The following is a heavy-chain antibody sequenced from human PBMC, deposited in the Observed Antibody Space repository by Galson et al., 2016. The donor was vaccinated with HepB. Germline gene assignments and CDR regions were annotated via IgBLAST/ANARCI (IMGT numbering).Heavy chain of an antibody. D-gene: IGHD6-19*01. J-gene: IGHJ6*02. CDR2: ITPIFGTA. CDR1: GGTFSSYA. Sequence: SVKVSCKASGGTFSSYAISWVRQAPGQGLEWMGGITPIFGTANYAQKFQGRVTIIADESTSTAYMELSRLRSEDTAVYYCARDRARSGWYPHYYGMDVWGQGTTVTVSS. V-gene: IGHV1-69*13. CDR3: ARDRARSGWYPHYYGMDV.